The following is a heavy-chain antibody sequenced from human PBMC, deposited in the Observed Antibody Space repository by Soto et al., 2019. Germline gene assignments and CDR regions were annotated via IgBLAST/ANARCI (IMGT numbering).Heavy chain of an antibody. Sequence: SETLSLTCTVSGGSISSYYWSWIRQTAGKGLEWIGRIYPSGNTNYNPSLKSRVTLSIDTSKNQLSLKMSSVTAADTAVYFCTRDQSGTPDIWGQGTMVTVSS. D-gene: IGHD1-26*01. CDR3: TRDQSGTPDI. V-gene: IGHV4-4*07. J-gene: IGHJ3*02. CDR2: IYPSGNT. CDR1: GGSISSYY.